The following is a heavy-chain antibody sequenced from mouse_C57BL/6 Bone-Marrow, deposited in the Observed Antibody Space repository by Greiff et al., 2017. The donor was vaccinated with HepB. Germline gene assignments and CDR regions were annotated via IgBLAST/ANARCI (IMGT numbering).Heavy chain of an antibody. Sequence: EVKVVDSGGGLVQPGGSLSLSCAASGFTFTDYYMSWVRQPPGKALEWLGFIRNKANGYTTEYSASVKGRFTISRDNSQSILYLQMNALRAEDSATYYCARSYGNHLDYWGQGTTLTVSS. CDR3: ARSYGNHLDY. J-gene: IGHJ2*01. V-gene: IGHV7-3*01. D-gene: IGHD2-1*01. CDR2: IRNKANGYTT. CDR1: GFTFTDYY.